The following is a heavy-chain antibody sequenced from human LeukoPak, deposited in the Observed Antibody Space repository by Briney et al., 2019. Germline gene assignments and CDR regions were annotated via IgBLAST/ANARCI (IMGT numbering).Heavy chain of an antibody. D-gene: IGHD1-26*01. CDR2: ISGSGGST. V-gene: IGHV3-23*01. Sequence: PGGSLRLSCAASGFTFNSYAMSWVRQAPGKGLEWVSAISGSGGSTYFADSVKGRFTISRDSSKNTLYLQMNSLRAEDTAVYYCAKAQIGSYYGSYFDYWGQGTLVTVSS. CDR3: AKAQIGSYYGSYFDY. J-gene: IGHJ4*02. CDR1: GFTFNSYA.